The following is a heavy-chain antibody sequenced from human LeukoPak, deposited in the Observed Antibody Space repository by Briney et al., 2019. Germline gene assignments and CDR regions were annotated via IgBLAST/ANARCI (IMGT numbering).Heavy chain of an antibody. V-gene: IGHV1-69*16. CDR1: AGTFITYS. CDR2: IIPILGTA. Sequence: GASVKVSCKACAGTFITYSMIWVRRAPRQERAWMGGIIPILGTANYAQKFQGRVTITTDESTSTAYMELSSLRSEDTAVYYCARAGLVTNFDYWGQGTLVTVSS. D-gene: IGHD2-21*02. J-gene: IGHJ4*02. CDR3: ARAGLVTNFDY.